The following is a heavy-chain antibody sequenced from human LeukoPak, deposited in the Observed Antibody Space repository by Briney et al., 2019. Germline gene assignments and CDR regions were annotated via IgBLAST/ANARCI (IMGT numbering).Heavy chain of an antibody. V-gene: IGHV1-8*01. Sequence: ASVKVSCKASGYTFTSYDINWVRQATGQGLEWMGWMNPNSGNTGYAQKFQGRVTMTRNTSISTAYMELSSLRSEDTAVYYCARRFRGVIITIDYIDYWGQGTLVTVSS. CDR1: GYTFTSYD. CDR3: ARRFRGVIITIDYIDY. CDR2: MNPNSGNT. J-gene: IGHJ4*02. D-gene: IGHD3-10*01.